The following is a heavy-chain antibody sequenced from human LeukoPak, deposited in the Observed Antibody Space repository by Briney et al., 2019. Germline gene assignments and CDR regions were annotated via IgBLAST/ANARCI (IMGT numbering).Heavy chain of an antibody. CDR2: FYHGGST. D-gene: IGHD2-15*01. V-gene: IGHV4-38-2*02. J-gene: IGHJ3*02. CDR1: GYSISIGYY. Sequence: SETLSLTCTVSGYSISIGYYWDWIRQPPGKGLEWIGTFYHGGSTYYNPSLKSRVTISVDTSKNQFSLNLTSVTAADTAVYYCARRPGGPGADAFDIWGQGTMVTVSS. CDR3: ARRPGGPGADAFDI.